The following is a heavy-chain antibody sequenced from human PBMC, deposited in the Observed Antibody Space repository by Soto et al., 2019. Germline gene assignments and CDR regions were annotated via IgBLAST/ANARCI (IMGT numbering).Heavy chain of an antibody. CDR2: IIPILGIA. CDR1: GGTFSSYT. V-gene: IGHV1-69*02. D-gene: IGHD4-17*01. CDR3: ARVPTTVTTSWFDP. J-gene: IGHJ5*02. Sequence: QVQLVQSGAEVKKPGSSVKVSCKASGGTFSSYTISWVRQAPRQGLEWMGRIIPILGIANYAQKFQGRVTITADKSTSTAYMELSSLRSEDTAVYYYARVPTTVTTSWFDPWGQGTLVTVSS.